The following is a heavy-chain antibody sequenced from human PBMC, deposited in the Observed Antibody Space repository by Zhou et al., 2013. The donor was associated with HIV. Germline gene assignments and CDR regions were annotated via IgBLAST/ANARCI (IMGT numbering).Heavy chain of an antibody. CDR2: IIPIFGTA. CDR3: AREAIEPDWLWGRNYYYYMDV. V-gene: IGHV1-69*13. CDR1: GYTFTSYG. J-gene: IGHJ6*03. D-gene: IGHD3-16*01. Sequence: QVQLVQSGAEVKKPGASVKVSCKSSGYTFTSYGISWVRQAPGQGLEWMGGIIPIFGTANYAQKFQGRVTITADESTSTAYMELSSLRSDDTAVYYCAREAIEPDWLWGRNYYYYMDVWGKGTTVTVS.